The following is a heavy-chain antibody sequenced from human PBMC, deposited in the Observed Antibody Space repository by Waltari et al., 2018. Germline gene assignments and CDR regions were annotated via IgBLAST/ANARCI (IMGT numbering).Heavy chain of an antibody. V-gene: IGHV3-30*03. J-gene: IGHJ4*02. CDR1: GSFFDKYG. CDR3: ARGAYLAAGPADS. CDR2: VSYDGITK. Sequence: EESGGGLVHPGGSLRLSCAASGSFFDKYGMHWVRQSPGEGLDWVAVVSYDGITKHYADSVKGRFTVSRDNSKNMVYLHMDSLQLDDTAVYFCARGAYLAAGPADSWGQGVVVTVSS. D-gene: IGHD6-13*01.